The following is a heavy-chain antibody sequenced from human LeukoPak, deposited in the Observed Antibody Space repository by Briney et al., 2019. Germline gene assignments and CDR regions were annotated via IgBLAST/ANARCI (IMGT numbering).Heavy chain of an antibody. Sequence: SETLSLTCTVSGGSISSYYWSWIWQPPGKGLEWIGYIYYSGSTNYNPSLKSRVTISVDTSKNQFSLKLSSVTAADTAVYYCARHLALHYDFWSGYPPDYWGQGTLVTVSS. V-gene: IGHV4-59*08. D-gene: IGHD3-3*01. CDR2: IYYSGST. CDR1: GGSISSYY. J-gene: IGHJ4*02. CDR3: ARHLALHYDFWSGYPPDY.